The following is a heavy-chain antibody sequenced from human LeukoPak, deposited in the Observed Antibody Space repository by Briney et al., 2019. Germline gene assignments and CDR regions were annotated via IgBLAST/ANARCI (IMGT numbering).Heavy chain of an antibody. Sequence: RGASVKVSCKASGYTFTGYYMHWVRQAPGQGLEWMGWMNPNSGNTGYAQKFQGRVTITRNTSISTAYMELSSLRSEDTAVYYCAIFPYSNYVDYWGQGTLVTVSS. CDR1: GYTFTGYY. V-gene: IGHV1-8*03. CDR2: MNPNSGNT. D-gene: IGHD4-11*01. J-gene: IGHJ4*02. CDR3: AIFPYSNYVDY.